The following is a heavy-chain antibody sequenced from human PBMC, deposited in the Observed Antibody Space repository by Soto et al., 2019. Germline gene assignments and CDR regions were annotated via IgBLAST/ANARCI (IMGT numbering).Heavy chain of an antibody. Sequence: SETLSLTCAVSGGSISSGAFSWSWIRQSPEKGLEWIGYIYYNGIALQNPSLQSRVTISVDTSKNQFSLKMTSVTAADTAVYYCARSGGFYGVDVWGQGTTVTVSS. CDR1: GGSISSGAFS. CDR3: ARSGGFYGVDV. J-gene: IGHJ6*02. V-gene: IGHV4-30-2*06. D-gene: IGHD3-10*01. CDR2: IYYNGIA.